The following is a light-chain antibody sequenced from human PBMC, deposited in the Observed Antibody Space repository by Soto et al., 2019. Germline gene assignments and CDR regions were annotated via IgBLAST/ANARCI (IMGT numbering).Light chain of an antibody. Sequence: DIQMTHSPSSLSASVGDRVTITCRASQGIRNDLSWYQQKPGKAPKRLIYTASSLQSGIPSRFSGSGSGTEFTLTISSLQTEDFATYYCLQHNSYPPTFGGGTKVEIK. J-gene: IGKJ4*01. CDR1: QGIRND. V-gene: IGKV1-17*01. CDR2: TAS. CDR3: LQHNSYPPT.